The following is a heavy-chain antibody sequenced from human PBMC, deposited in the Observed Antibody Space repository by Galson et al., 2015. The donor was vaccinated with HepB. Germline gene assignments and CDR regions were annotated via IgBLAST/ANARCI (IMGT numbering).Heavy chain of an antibody. J-gene: IGHJ6*02. V-gene: IGHV1-18*01. CDR3: ARDLVGKYGAKFEYCYRMDV. Sequence: SVKVSCKASTYSFTSYGISWVRQAPGQGLEWMGRISAYNGNTNYAQKLQGRVTMTTDTSTSTAYMGLRSLRSGDTAVYYCARDLVGKYGAKFEYCYRMDVWGQGTTVTVSS. CDR1: TYSFTSYG. D-gene: IGHD4-23*01. CDR2: ISAYNGNT.